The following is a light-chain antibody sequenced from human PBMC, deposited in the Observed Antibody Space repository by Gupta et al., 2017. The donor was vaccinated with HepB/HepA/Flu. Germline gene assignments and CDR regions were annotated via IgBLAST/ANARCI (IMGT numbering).Light chain of an antibody. CDR2: SNN. Sequence: QSVLTQPPSASGTPGQRVTISCSGSSSNIGSNTVNWYQQLPGTAPKLLIYSNNQRASGGPERFSGSKSGTSAALAISGVQDEDEADYYCAAWDDSLNGVVFGGGTKLTVL. CDR1: SSNIGSNT. V-gene: IGLV1-44*01. CDR3: AAWDDSLNGVV. J-gene: IGLJ2*01.